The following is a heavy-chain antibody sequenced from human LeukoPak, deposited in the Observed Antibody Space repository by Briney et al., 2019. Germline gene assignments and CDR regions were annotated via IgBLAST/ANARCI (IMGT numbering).Heavy chain of an antibody. CDR1: GGSISSSSYY. D-gene: IGHD4/OR15-4a*01. V-gene: IGHV4-39*07. J-gene: IGHJ4*02. CDR2: IYYSGST. CDR3: AVYGGNWDFDS. Sequence: SETLSLTCTVSGGSISSSSYYWGWIRQPPGKGLEWIGSIYYSGSTYYNPSLRSRVTISINVSQRQFSLILKSVTAADTATYYCAVYGGNWDFDSWGQGTPVAVSS.